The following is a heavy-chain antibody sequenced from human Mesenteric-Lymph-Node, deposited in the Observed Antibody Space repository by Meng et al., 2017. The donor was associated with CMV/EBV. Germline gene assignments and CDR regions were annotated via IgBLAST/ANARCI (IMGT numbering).Heavy chain of an antibody. D-gene: IGHD6-6*01. J-gene: IGHJ6*02. Sequence: GGPLRPSCAASGFTFSDYALTWVRRAPGKGMGWVSGISARGGTTYYADSVKGRITVSRDNAKNTLYLQMTSLRVEDAAGYYCAKAPDIGARAFYYGVDVWGQGTTVTVSS. CDR2: ISARGGTT. CDR1: GFTFSDYA. V-gene: IGHV3-23*01. CDR3: AKAPDIGARAFYYGVDV.